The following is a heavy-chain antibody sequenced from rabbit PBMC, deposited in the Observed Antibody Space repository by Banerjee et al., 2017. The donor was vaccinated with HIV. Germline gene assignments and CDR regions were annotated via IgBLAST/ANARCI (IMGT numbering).Heavy chain of an antibody. J-gene: IGHJ4*01. Sequence: QQLEESGGDLVKSGASLTLTCTASGFSFSSGYYMCWVRQAPGKGLEWIGSIGVGSGRTYYASWAKGRFTISKTSSTTVTLQMTSLTAADTATYFCARSTYGADDAYALNLWGPGTLVTVS. V-gene: IGHV1S40*01. D-gene: IGHD6-1*01. CDR1: GFSFSSGYY. CDR3: ARSTYGADDAYALNL. CDR2: IGVGSGRT.